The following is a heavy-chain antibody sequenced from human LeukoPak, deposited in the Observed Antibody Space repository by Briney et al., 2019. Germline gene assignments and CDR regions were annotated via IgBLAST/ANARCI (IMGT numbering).Heavy chain of an antibody. CDR1: GGSISSSSYY. Sequence: SETLSLTCTVSGGSISSSSYYWGWIRQPPGKGLEWIGSIYYSGSTYYNPSLKSRVTISVDTSKNQFSLKLSSVAAADTAVYYCARRGADGASDIWGQGTMVTVSS. V-gene: IGHV4-39*01. CDR3: ARRGADGASDI. CDR2: IYYSGST. D-gene: IGHD3-16*01. J-gene: IGHJ3*02.